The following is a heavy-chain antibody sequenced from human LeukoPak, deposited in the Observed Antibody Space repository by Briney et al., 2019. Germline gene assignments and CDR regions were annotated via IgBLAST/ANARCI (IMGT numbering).Heavy chain of an antibody. CDR1: GFTFNVYA. V-gene: IGHV3-21*06. J-gene: IGHJ4*02. CDR3: VRALVGAAFDT. D-gene: IGHD1-26*01. CDR2: ISGGRDFI. Sequence: PGGSLRLSCAGSGFTFNVYAMHWVRQVPGKGPEWISSISGGRDFIYYADSVKGRFTISRDNAKNSLYLDMNSLRVEDTAVYFCVRALVGAAFDTWGQGVLVTVSS.